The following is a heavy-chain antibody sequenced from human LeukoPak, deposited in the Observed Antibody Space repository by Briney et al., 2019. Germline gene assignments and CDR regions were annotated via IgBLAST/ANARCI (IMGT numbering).Heavy chain of an antibody. Sequence: ASVTVSCKVSGYTITGLYMKWVRQAPGERGEGRGGFNHDSGETIYAQTFQSRVTITEDTSTNKAYMEQSSVRSEDTAVYYCATVADVGVYGSGSAIFDYWGGETLLTVSS. CDR1: GYTITGLY. V-gene: IGHV1-24*01. CDR2: FNHDSGET. J-gene: IGHJ4*02. D-gene: IGHD3-10*01. CDR3: ATVADVGVYGSGSAIFDY.